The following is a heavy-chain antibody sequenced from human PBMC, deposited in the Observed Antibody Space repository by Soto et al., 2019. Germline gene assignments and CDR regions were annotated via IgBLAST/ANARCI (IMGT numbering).Heavy chain of an antibody. CDR2: ISYSGSNT. V-gene: IGHV3-30-3*01. CDR3: ARAPGGSTETFDS. D-gene: IGHD3-10*01. J-gene: IGHJ4*02. CDR1: GFTFRSYA. Sequence: QVHLVASGGGMVQPGRSLRLACTASGFTFRSYAMHWVRQAPGKGLEWVAVISYSGSNTYYADSVKGRFSISRDISNNTLYLHMNSLRSEDTAVYYCARAPGGSTETFDSWGQGTLVTVSS.